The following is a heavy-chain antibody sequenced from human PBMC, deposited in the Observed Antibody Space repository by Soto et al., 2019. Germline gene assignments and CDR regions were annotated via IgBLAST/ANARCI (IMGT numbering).Heavy chain of an antibody. V-gene: IGHV1-69*13. CDR2: IIPIFGTA. J-gene: IGHJ6*02. Sequence: SVKVSCKASGGTFSSYAISWVRQAPGQGLEWMGGIIPIFGTANYAQKFQGRVTITADESTSTAYMELSSLRSEDTAVYYCARDYRGYDILTGTYYYYYGMDVWGQGTTVTVSS. D-gene: IGHD3-9*01. CDR3: ARDYRGYDILTGTYYYYYGMDV. CDR1: GGTFSSYA.